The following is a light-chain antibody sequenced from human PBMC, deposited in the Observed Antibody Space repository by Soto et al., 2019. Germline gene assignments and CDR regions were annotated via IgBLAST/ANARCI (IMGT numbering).Light chain of an antibody. Sequence: DIQMTQSPSSLSASVGDRVTITCRASQGISNYLAWYQQKPGKVPKLLIYAASTLQSGVPSRFSGSGSRTDFTLTISSLQPEDVATYYCQNYNSAPRITFGPGTKVDIK. CDR2: AAS. J-gene: IGKJ3*01. V-gene: IGKV1-27*01. CDR1: QGISNY. CDR3: QNYNSAPRIT.